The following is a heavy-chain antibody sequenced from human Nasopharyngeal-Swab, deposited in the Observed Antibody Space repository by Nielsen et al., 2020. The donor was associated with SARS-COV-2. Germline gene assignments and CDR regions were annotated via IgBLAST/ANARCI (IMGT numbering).Heavy chain of an antibody. J-gene: IGHJ4*02. CDR3: ARGDDTTDYYEPFDS. D-gene: IGHD3-22*01. V-gene: IGHV3-48*03. CDR2: ISRGGESI. CDR1: GVNVISDH. Sequence: GESLKISCVVSGVNVISDHLTWIRQVPGKGLEWVSFISRGGESIYYADSVKGRFTISRDNAKNSVYLQMNSLRAEDSAVYYCARGDDTTDYYEPFDSWGQGTLVTVSS.